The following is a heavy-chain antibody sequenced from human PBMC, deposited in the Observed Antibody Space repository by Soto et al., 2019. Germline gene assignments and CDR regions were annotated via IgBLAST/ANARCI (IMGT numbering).Heavy chain of an antibody. V-gene: IGHV3-49*03. J-gene: IGHJ3*02. Sequence: GGSLRLSCTASGFTFGDYAMSWFRQAPRKGLEWVGFIRSKAYGGTTEYAASVKGRFTISRDDSKSIAYLQMNSLKTEDTAVYYCTRDRAVGAKRAHVRAFDIWGQGTMVTVSS. CDR3: TRDRAVGAKRAHVRAFDI. CDR1: GFTFGDYA. CDR2: IRSKAYGGTT. D-gene: IGHD1-26*01.